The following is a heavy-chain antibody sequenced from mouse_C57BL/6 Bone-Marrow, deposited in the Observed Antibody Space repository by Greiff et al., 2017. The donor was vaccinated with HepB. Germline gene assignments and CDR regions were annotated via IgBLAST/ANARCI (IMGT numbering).Heavy chain of an antibody. CDR2: IRLKSDNYAT. CDR3: TAHYYYGSSYDFDY. V-gene: IGHV6-3*01. Sequence: EVKLMESGGGLVQPGGSMKLSCVASGFTFSNYWMNWVRQSPEKGLEWVAQIRLKSDNYATHYAESVKGRFTISRDDSKSSVYLQMNNLRAEDTGIYYVTAHYYYGSSYDFDYWGQGTTLTVSS. J-gene: IGHJ2*01. D-gene: IGHD1-1*01. CDR1: GFTFSNYW.